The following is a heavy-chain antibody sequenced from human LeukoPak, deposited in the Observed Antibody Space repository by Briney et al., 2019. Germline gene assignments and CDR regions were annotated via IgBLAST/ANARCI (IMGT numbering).Heavy chain of an antibody. CDR1: GGSFRGYY. CDR2: VIHSGAT. CDR3: ARGYDSGGYYAYFDY. V-gene: IGHV4-34*12. J-gene: IGHJ4*02. D-gene: IGHD3-22*01. Sequence: SETLSLTCTVYGGSFRGYYWTWIRQSPGKGLQWIGEVIHSGATNYNPSLTSRLIISVDTSRNQFSLKLSSVTAADTAVYYYARGYDSGGYYAYFDYWGQGALVTVSS.